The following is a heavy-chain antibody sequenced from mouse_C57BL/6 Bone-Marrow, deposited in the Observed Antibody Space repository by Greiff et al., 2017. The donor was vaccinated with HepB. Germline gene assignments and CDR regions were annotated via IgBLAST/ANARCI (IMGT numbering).Heavy chain of an antibody. CDR2: INPSTGGT. J-gene: IGHJ4*01. D-gene: IGHD2-5*01. CDR1: GYSFTGYY. V-gene: IGHV1-42*01. CDR3: AREGLYYSNYGAMDY. Sequence: EVQLQQSGPELVKPGASVKISCKASGYSFTGYYMNWVKQSPEKSLEWIGEINPSTGGTTYNQKFKAKATLTVDKSSSTAYMQLKSLTSEDSAVYYCAREGLYYSNYGAMDYWGQGTSVTVSS.